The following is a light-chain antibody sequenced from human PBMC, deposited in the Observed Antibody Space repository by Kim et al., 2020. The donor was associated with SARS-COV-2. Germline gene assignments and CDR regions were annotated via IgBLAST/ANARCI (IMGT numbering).Light chain of an antibody. Sequence: GQKVTISCPGGTSNLGNSYASWYHHLPGSAPKLLIYEDHKRPSWVPYRFTCSESGTSATLAITGLLTGDEGDYYCGTWDATLNAFVFGSGTRVTVL. CDR2: EDH. CDR3: GTWDATLNAFV. V-gene: IGLV1-51*01. J-gene: IGLJ1*01. CDR1: TSNLGNSY.